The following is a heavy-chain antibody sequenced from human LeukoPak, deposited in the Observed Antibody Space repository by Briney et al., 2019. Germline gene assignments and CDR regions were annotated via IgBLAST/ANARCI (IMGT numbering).Heavy chain of an antibody. D-gene: IGHD3-3*01. CDR1: GGSISSSSYY. V-gene: IGHV4-39*01. CDR3: ARHEYYDFWSGYYGVGYFDY. Sequence: SETLSLTCTVSGGSISSSSYYWGWIRQPPGKGLEWIGSIYYSGSTYYNPSLKSRVTISVDTSKNQFSLKLSSVTAADTAVYYCARHEYYDFWSGYYGVGYFDYWGQGTLVTVSS. J-gene: IGHJ4*02. CDR2: IYYSGST.